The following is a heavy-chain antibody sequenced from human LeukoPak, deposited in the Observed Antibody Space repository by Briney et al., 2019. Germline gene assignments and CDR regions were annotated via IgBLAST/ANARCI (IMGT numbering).Heavy chain of an antibody. V-gene: IGHV4-4*07. D-gene: IGHD3-10*01. CDR1: GGSISSYY. J-gene: IGHJ1*01. CDR2: IYTSGST. CDR3: ARARFGEPSAPFQH. Sequence: SGTLSLTCTVSGGSISSYYWSWIRQPAGKGLEWIGRIYTSGSTNYNPSLKSRVTMSVDTSKNQFSLKLSSVTAADTAVYYCARARFGEPSAPFQHWGQGTLVTVSS.